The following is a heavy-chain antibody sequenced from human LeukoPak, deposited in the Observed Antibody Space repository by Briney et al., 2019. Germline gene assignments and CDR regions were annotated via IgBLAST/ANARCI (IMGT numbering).Heavy chain of an antibody. CDR2: IKSDGSEE. CDR3: ARGDLWLGH. CDR1: GFIFSSYW. V-gene: IGHV3-7*01. Sequence: GGSLRLSCATSGFIFSSYWMCWVCQAPGKGLEWVANIKSDGSEEYYGDSVKGRFTISRDNAKNSLYLQMNSLRVEDTAVYYCARGDLWLGHWGQGSLVTVSS. D-gene: IGHD3-10*01. J-gene: IGHJ4*02.